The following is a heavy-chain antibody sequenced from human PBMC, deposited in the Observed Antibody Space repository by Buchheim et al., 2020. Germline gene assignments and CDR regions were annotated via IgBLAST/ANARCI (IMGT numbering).Heavy chain of an antibody. CDR1: GFAFSGYW. CDR2: IKQDGNEK. J-gene: IGHJ4*02. Sequence: EVQLLESGGGLVQPGGSLRLSCAASGFAFSGYWMSWVRQAPGKGLEWVANIKQDGNEKYYVDSVKGRFTISRDNAKNSLYLQINSLRAEDTAVYYCARDKYGAVELWGQGTL. CDR3: ARDKYGAVEL. V-gene: IGHV3-7*01. D-gene: IGHD6-19*01.